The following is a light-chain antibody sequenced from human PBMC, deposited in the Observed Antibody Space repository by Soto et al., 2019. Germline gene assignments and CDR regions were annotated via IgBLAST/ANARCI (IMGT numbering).Light chain of an antibody. CDR3: SSYTSSRAYV. V-gene: IGLV2-14*01. CDR2: EVS. J-gene: IGLJ1*01. CDR1: SSDVGGYNY. Sequence: ALTQPASVSGSPGQSITISCTGTSSDVGGYNYVSWYQQQSGKAPKLMIHEVSNRPSGVSNRFSGSKSGNTASLTISGLQAEDEADYYCSSYTSSRAYVFGIGTKVTVL.